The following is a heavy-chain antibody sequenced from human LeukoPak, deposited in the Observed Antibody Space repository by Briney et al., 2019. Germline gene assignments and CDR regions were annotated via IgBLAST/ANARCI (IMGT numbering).Heavy chain of an antibody. J-gene: IGHJ4*02. Sequence: PGGSLRLSCAASGFTFDDYGMSWVRQAPGKGLEWVSGINWNGGSTVYADSVKGRFTISRDNAKNSLYLQMNSLRAEDTALYYCARAHRNYDILTGYDYWGQGTLVTVSS. D-gene: IGHD3-9*01. V-gene: IGHV3-20*04. CDR3: ARAHRNYDILTGYDY. CDR2: INWNGGST. CDR1: GFTFDDYG.